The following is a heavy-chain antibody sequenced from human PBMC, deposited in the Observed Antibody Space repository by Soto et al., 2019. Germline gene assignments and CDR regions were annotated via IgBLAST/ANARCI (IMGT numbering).Heavy chain of an antibody. J-gene: IGHJ4*02. D-gene: IGHD3-3*01. Sequence: QVQLQESGPRLVKPSQTVSLTCTVSGDSISSGGHYWTWIRQHPGKGLEWMGFIYYTGTTYYNPSLQSRVSISVDTSKSQFSLELTSVTAADTAVYYCARAGPYDFWSGYPFEYWGQGTLVTVSS. V-gene: IGHV4-31*03. CDR3: ARAGPYDFWSGYPFEY. CDR1: GDSISSGGHY. CDR2: IYYTGTT.